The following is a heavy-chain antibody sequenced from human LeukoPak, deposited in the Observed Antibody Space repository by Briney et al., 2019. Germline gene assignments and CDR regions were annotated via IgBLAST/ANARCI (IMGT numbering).Heavy chain of an antibody. J-gene: IGHJ4*02. Sequence: PGGSLRLSCAASGFTFSSYAVHWVRQAPGKGLEWVAVISYDGSNKYYADSVKGRFTISRDNSKNTLYLQMNSLTAEDTAVYYCXXXSPLYGSGSCFDYWGQGTLVTVSS. CDR3: XXXSPLYGSGSCFDY. V-gene: IGHV3-30-3*01. CDR2: ISYDGSNK. CDR1: GFTFSSYA. D-gene: IGHD3-10*01.